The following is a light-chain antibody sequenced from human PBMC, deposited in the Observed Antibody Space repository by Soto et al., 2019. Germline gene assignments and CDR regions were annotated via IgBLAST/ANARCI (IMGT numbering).Light chain of an antibody. CDR2: GAS. V-gene: IGKV3-15*01. CDR3: LQYNNWPPYT. J-gene: IGKJ2*01. CDR1: QSVSSN. Sequence: MVMTQSPATLSVSPGERATLSCRASQSVSSNLAWYQQKPGQAPGLLISGASTRATGVPARFSGSGSGTEFTLTISSLHSEDFAVYYCLQYNNWPPYTFGQGTKLEIK.